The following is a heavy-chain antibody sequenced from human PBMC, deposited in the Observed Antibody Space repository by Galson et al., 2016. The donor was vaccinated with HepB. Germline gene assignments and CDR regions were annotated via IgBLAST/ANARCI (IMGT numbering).Heavy chain of an antibody. Sequence: SLRLSCAASGFTFSYYGMHWVRQAPGKGLEWEAVIWYDGSNKYHADSVKGRFTISRDNSKNTLYLQMNSLRAEDTAVYYCARDPQSGEWGDAFDIWGQGTMVTVSS. CDR2: IWYDGSNK. V-gene: IGHV3-33*01. J-gene: IGHJ3*02. D-gene: IGHD1-26*01. CDR3: ARDPQSGEWGDAFDI. CDR1: GFTFSYYG.